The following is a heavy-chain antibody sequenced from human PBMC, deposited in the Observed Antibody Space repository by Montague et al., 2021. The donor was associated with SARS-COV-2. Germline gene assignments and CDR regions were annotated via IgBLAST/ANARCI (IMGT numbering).Heavy chain of an antibody. Sequence: CAISGDSVPSNSATWNWVRQSPSRGLEWLGRTYYRSKWYNDYAVSVRGRVTINPDTSKNQFSLQLNSVTPEDTAIYYCTSGREGNYNVMDVWGQGTTGTVSS. D-gene: IGHD1-1*01. V-gene: IGHV6-1*01. CDR1: GDSVPSNSAT. CDR2: TYYRSKWYN. CDR3: TSGREGNYNVMDV. J-gene: IGHJ6*02.